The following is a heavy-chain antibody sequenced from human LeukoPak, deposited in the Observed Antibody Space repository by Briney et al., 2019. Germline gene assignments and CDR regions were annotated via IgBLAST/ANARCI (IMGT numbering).Heavy chain of an antibody. J-gene: IGHJ4*02. CDR3: TTGRYYGSGSYYTRTLDY. D-gene: IGHD3-10*01. V-gene: IGHV3-15*01. CDR2: IKSKTDGGTT. CDR1: GFTFTNAW. Sequence: GGSLRLSCAASGFTFTNAWMGWVRQAPGKGLEWVGRIKSKTDGGTTDYAAPVKGRFTISRDDSKNMVYLQMNSLKTEDTAVYYCTTGRYYGSGSYYTRTLDYWGQGTLVTVSS.